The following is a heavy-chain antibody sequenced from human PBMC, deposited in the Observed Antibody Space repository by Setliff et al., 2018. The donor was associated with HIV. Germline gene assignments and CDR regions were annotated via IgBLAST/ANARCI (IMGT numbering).Heavy chain of an antibody. J-gene: IGHJ3*01. CDR2: IYSGGST. V-gene: IGHV3-66*02. CDR3: VRCRGWMSVDALDL. Sequence: ETLSLTCAVYGGSFAASHWSWVRQAPGKGLEWVSVIYSGGSTYYADSVKGRFTISRDNSKNTLYLQMNSLRGEDTAVYYCVRCRGWMSVDALDLWGQGTMVTVSS. CDR1: GGSFAASH. D-gene: IGHD6-19*01.